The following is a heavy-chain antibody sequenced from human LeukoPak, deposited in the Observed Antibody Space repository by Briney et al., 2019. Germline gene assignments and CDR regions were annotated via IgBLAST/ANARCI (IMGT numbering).Heavy chain of an antibody. CDR1: GFTFDDYA. CDR3: AKVVISSGWAPFDY. V-gene: IGHV3-9*01. D-gene: IGHD6-19*01. Sequence: GGSLRLSCAASGFTFDDYAMHWVRQAPGKGLEWVSGISWNSGSIGYADSVKGRFTISRDNAKNSLYLQMNSLRAEDTALYYCAKVVISSGWAPFDYWGQGTRVTVSS. CDR2: ISWNSGSI. J-gene: IGHJ4*02.